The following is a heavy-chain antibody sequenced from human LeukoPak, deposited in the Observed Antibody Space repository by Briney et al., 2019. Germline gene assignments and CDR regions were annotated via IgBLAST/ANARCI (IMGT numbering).Heavy chain of an antibody. V-gene: IGHV4-59*01. CDR2: IYYSGST. D-gene: IGHD6-19*01. Sequence: SETLSLTCTVSGGSISSYYWSLIRQPPGKGLEWIGYIYYSGSTNYNPSLKSRVTISVDTSKNQFSLKLSSVTAADTAVYYCARGSSSGWPDAFDIWGQGTMVTVSS. CDR3: ARGSSSGWPDAFDI. J-gene: IGHJ3*02. CDR1: GGSISSYY.